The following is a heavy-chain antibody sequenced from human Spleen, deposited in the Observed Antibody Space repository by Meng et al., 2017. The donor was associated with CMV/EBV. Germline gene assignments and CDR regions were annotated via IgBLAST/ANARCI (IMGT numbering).Heavy chain of an antibody. V-gene: IGHV1-69*05. CDR2: ISPIFGTA. CDR3: ARSPSGYDTLPFDY. Sequence: KASGGTFSSYAISWVRQAPGQGLEWMGGISPIFGTANYAQKFQGRVTITTDESTSTAYMELSSLRSEDTAVYYCARSPSGYDTLPFDYWGQGTLVTVSS. CDR1: GGTFSSYA. J-gene: IGHJ4*02. D-gene: IGHD5-12*01.